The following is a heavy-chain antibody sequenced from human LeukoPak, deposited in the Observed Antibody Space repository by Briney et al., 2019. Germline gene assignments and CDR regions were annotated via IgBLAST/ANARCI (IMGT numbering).Heavy chain of an antibody. CDR2: INHSGST. J-gene: IGHJ4*02. Sequence: SETLSLTCAVYGGSFSGYYWSWIRQPPGKGLEWIGEINHSGSTNYNPSLKSRVTISVDTSKNQFSLKLSSVTAADTAVYYCARAGRVSSSWYAKRSFDYWGQGTLVTVSS. CDR1: GGSFSGYY. CDR3: ARAGRVSSSWYAKRSFDY. D-gene: IGHD6-13*01. V-gene: IGHV4-34*01.